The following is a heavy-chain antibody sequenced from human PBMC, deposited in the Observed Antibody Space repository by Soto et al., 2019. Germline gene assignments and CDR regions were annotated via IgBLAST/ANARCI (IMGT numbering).Heavy chain of an antibody. Sequence: SETLSLTCSVSGGSVSSGSYYWSWIRQPPGKGLEWIGYIYYTGATNYNPSLKSRVTISADTSKNHFSLELTSVTAADTAFYYCARSDVALDYWGQGTLVTVSS. J-gene: IGHJ4*02. CDR2: IYYTGAT. CDR3: ARSDVALDY. V-gene: IGHV4-61*03. D-gene: IGHD2-15*01. CDR1: GGSVSSGSYY.